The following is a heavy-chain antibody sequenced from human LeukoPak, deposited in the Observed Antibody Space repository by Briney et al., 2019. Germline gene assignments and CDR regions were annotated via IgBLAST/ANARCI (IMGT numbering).Heavy chain of an antibody. CDR2: INHSGST. Sequence: SETLSLTCAVYGGSFSGYYWSWIRQPPGKGLEWIGEINHSGSTNYNPSLKSRVTISVDRSKNQFSLKVNSVTAADTAMYYCARVNSENYLDSWGQGTLVTVSS. D-gene: IGHD1/OR15-1a*01. CDR3: ARVNSENYLDS. J-gene: IGHJ4*02. V-gene: IGHV4-34*01. CDR1: GGSFSGYY.